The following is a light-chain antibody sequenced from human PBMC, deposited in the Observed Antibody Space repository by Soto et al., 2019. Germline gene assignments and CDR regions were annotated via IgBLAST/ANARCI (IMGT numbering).Light chain of an antibody. CDR2: ISS. V-gene: IGKV3-20*01. Sequence: EIVLTQSPGTLSLFPGERATLSCRATQSVNSDYFSWYQKTPGEAPRLLIYISSRTATGTPDRFSGSGSGTYFTLTSSRLEPEYFALYYRQQYGTSPWTFGQGTKVEIK. CDR1: QSVNSDY. CDR3: QQYGTSPWT. J-gene: IGKJ1*01.